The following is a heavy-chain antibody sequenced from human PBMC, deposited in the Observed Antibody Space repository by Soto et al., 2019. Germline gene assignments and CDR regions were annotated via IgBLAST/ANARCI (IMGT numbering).Heavy chain of an antibody. CDR3: ARAPKLQFIIMIVVVMRDAFDI. V-gene: IGHV4-59*12. CDR1: GGSISSYY. Sequence: TETLSLTCTVSGGSISSYYWSWIRQPPGKGLEWIAYIYHSGSTDYNPSLKSRVTISVDTSKNQFSLKLSSVTAADTAVYYCARAPKLQFIIMIVVVMRDAFDICGQVTMVTVSS. J-gene: IGHJ3*02. CDR2: IYHSGST. D-gene: IGHD3-22*01.